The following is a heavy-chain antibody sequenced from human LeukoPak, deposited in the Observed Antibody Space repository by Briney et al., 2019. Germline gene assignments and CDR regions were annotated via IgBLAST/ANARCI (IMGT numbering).Heavy chain of an antibody. V-gene: IGHV3-21*01. CDR1: GFTFSSYS. CDR2: ISSSSSYI. D-gene: IGHD2-15*01. J-gene: IGHJ3*02. CDR3: ARVLVVVAATDHDAFDI. Sequence: GGSLRLSSAASGFTFSSYSMNWVRQAPGKGLEWVSSISSSSSYIYYADSVKGRFTISRDNAKNSLYLQMNSLRAEDTAVYYCARVLVVVAATDHDAFDIWGQGTMVTVSS.